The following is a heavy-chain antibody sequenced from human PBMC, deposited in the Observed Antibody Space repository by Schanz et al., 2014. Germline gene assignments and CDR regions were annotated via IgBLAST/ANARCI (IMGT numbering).Heavy chain of an antibody. D-gene: IGHD2-21*01. V-gene: IGHV1-69*04. CDR1: RYTFNTYG. J-gene: IGHJ4*02. CDR2: IIPILGSA. CDR3: ARDRLECGAECYSVEVFEV. Sequence: QGQLVQSGPEVKEPGASVKVSCEASRYTFNTYGLNWVRQAPGQGLEWMGRIIPILGSANYAQKFQGRVTITADTSTTTAYMELSGLRSEDTAVYYCARDRLECGAECYSVEVFEVWGQGTLVIVSS.